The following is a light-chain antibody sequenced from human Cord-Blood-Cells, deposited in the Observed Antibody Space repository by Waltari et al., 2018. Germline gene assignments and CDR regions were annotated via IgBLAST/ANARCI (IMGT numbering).Light chain of an antibody. CDR2: AAS. CDR1: QSISSY. V-gene: IGKV1-39*01. Sequence: DIQMTHSPSSLSASVVDRVTITCRASQSISSYLNWYQQKPGKAPKLLIYAASSLQSGVPSRFSGSGSVTDFTLTMSILQPEDFATYSCEQSYSNPITFGGGTKVEIE. J-gene: IGKJ4*01. CDR3: EQSYSNPIT.